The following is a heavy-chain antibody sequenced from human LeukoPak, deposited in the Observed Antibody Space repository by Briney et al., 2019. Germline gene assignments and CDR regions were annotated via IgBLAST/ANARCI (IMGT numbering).Heavy chain of an antibody. D-gene: IGHD6-13*01. Sequence: GRSLRLSCAASGFTFDDYAMHWVRQAPGKGLEWVSGISWNSGSIGYADSVKGRFTISRDNAKNSLYLQMNRLRAEDTALYYCAKDRVSSSWYFFDYWGQGTLVTVSS. CDR3: AKDRVSSSWYFFDY. CDR2: ISWNSGSI. J-gene: IGHJ4*02. CDR1: GFTFDDYA. V-gene: IGHV3-9*01.